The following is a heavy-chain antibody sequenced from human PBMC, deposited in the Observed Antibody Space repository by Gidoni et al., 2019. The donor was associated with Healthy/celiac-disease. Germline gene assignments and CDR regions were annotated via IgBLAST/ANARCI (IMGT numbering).Heavy chain of an antibody. Sequence: EVQLLESGGGLVQPGGSLRLSCAASGFTFSSYAMSWVRQAPGKGLEWVSAISGSGGSTYYADSVKGRFTISRDNSKNTLYLQMNSLRAEDTAVYYCAAEDYYDSSGYPASGYWGQGTLVTVSS. CDR1: GFTFSSYA. V-gene: IGHV3-23*01. D-gene: IGHD3-22*01. CDR2: ISGSGGST. J-gene: IGHJ4*02. CDR3: AAEDYYDSSGYPASGY.